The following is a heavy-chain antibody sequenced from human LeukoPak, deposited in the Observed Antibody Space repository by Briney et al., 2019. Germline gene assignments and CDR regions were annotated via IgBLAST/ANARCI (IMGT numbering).Heavy chain of an antibody. J-gene: IGHJ5*02. CDR3: ASLNYDILTGYYTGWFDP. Sequence: SETLSLTCVVYGGSFSGYYWSWIRQPPGKGVEWVGEINHSGSTNYNPSLKSRVTISVDTSKNQFSLKLSSVTAADTAVYYCASLNYDILTGYYTGWFDPWGQGTLVTVSS. D-gene: IGHD3-9*01. CDR2: INHSGST. CDR1: GGSFSGYY. V-gene: IGHV4-34*01.